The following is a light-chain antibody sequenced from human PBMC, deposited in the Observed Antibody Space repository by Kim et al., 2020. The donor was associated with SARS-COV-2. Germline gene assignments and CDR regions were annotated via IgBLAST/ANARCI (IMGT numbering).Light chain of an antibody. J-gene: IGLJ2*01. Sequence: QSALTQPASVSGSPGQSIIISCTGTNSDIGTYDLVSWYQQLPGKAPKLLIFEVARRPSGVSPRFFGSKSGSTATLTISGLQTYDEADYYCCSYTPTSTMLFGGGTQLTVL. CDR2: EVA. CDR3: CSYTPTSTML. V-gene: IGLV2-23*02. CDR1: NSDIGTYDL.